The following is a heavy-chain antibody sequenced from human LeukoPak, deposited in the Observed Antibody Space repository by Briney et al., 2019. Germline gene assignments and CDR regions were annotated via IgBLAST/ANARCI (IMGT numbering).Heavy chain of an antibody. D-gene: IGHD1-1*01. CDR1: GVSFSAYY. Sequence: PSETLSLTCAVYGVSFSAYYWSWIRQSPGKGLQWIAEVNHRGDTNYNPSVKGRVTISVDTSKNQFSLKVTSLTAADTAVYYCARGPTISETGYFDYWGQGTLVTVSS. V-gene: IGHV4-34*01. J-gene: IGHJ4*03. CDR2: VNHRGDT. CDR3: ARGPTISETGYFDY.